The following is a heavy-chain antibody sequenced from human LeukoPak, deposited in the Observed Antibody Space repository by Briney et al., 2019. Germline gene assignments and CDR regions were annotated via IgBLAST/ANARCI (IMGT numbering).Heavy chain of an antibody. V-gene: IGHV3-9*01. CDR3: ARGSYYYDTTGLGAVDI. CDR1: GFTFNDHA. Sequence: GGSLRLSCAASGFTFNDHAMYWVRQAPGKGLEWVSGINWNSDNIGYADSVRGRFTISRDDAKNSLFLQMKSLRVEDTALYYCARGSYYYDTTGLGAVDIWGQGTMVTVSS. J-gene: IGHJ3*02. CDR2: INWNSDNI. D-gene: IGHD3-22*01.